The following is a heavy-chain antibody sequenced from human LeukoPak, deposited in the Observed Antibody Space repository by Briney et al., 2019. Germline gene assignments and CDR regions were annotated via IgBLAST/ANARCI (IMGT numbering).Heavy chain of an antibody. D-gene: IGHD1-20*01. CDR1: GFTFSSYA. V-gene: IGHV3-23*01. Sequence: GGSLRLSCAASGFTFSSYAMSWVRQTPEKGLEWVSGISGSGGSTYYADSVKGRFTISRDNAKNSLYPQMNSLRAEDTAVYYCASPYNWNDAAAFDIWGQGAMVTVSS. J-gene: IGHJ3*02. CDR2: ISGSGGST. CDR3: ASPYNWNDAAAFDI.